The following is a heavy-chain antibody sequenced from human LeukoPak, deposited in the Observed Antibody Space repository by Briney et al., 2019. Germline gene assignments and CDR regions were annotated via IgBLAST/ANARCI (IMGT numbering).Heavy chain of an antibody. CDR1: GFTFSTFG. CDR3: AKVIRGGYGMDV. Sequence: PGGSLRLSCAASGFTFSTFGMNWVRQAPGKGLEWVSYISNSGTLTDYADSVKGRFTISSDNAKNSLSLQLNSLREEDTAVYFCAKVIRGGYGMDVWGQGTTVTVSS. D-gene: IGHD3-10*01. J-gene: IGHJ6*02. CDR2: ISNSGTLT. V-gene: IGHV3-48*02.